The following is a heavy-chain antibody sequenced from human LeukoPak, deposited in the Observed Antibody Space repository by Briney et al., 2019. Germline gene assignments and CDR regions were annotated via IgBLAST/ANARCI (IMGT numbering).Heavy chain of an antibody. CDR2: INWNGGST. V-gene: IGHV3-20*04. CDR3: ATSAGAAHRGDY. D-gene: IGHD6-6*01. Sequence: GGSLRLSCAASRFMFDDYAMNWVRQAPGKGLEWVSGINWNGGSTGYADSVKGRFTISRDNAKNSLYLQMNSLRAEDTAVYYCATSAGAAHRGDYWGQGTLVTVSS. CDR1: RFMFDDYA. J-gene: IGHJ4*02.